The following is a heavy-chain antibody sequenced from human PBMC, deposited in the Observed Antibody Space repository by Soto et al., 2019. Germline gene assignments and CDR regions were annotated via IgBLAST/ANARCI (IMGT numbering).Heavy chain of an antibody. CDR3: ARLIGNSWLDS. D-gene: IGHD2-8*01. CDR2: INDSGST. Sequence: SETLSLTCAVYGGSLTGFYWSWIRQPPGKGLEWIGEINDSGSTNNNPSPKSRVTISADTSNNQLSLQLNSVTPDDTAVYYCARLIGNSWLDSWGQGTLVTVSS. J-gene: IGHJ5*01. V-gene: IGHV4-34*01. CDR1: GGSLTGFY.